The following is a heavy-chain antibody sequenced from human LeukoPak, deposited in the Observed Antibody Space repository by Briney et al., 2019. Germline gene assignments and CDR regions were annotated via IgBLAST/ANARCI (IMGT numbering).Heavy chain of an antibody. J-gene: IGHJ6*02. CDR1: GFTVSSNY. V-gene: IGHV3-53*01. CDR2: IYTGGST. Sequence: GGSLRLSCAASGFTVSSNYMTWVRQAPGKGLEWVSVIYTGGSTYYADSVKGRFTISRDNAKNSLYLQMSNLRAEDTAVYFCARGGGLDVWGQGATVTVSS. CDR3: ARGGGLDV. D-gene: IGHD3-16*01.